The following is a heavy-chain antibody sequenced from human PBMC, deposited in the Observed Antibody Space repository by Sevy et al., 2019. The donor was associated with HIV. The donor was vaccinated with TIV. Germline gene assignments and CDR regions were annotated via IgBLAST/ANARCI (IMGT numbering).Heavy chain of an antibody. D-gene: IGHD1-26*01. CDR2: ISSSSSYI. J-gene: IGHJ6*03. Sequence: GGSLRLSCAASGFTFSSYSMNWVRQAPGKGLEWVSSISSSSSYIYYADSVKGRFTISRDNAKNSLYLQMNSLRAEDTAVYYCARTVGATPYYYYYMDVWGKGTTVTVSS. CDR1: GFTFSSYS. CDR3: ARTVGATPYYYYYMDV. V-gene: IGHV3-21*01.